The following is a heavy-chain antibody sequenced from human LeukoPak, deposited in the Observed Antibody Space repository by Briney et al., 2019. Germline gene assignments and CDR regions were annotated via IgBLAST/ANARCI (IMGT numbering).Heavy chain of an antibody. CDR1: GLTFSSSW. Sequence: GGSLRLSCAVSGLTFSSSWMDWVRQAPGKGLEWVASINPGGNKKYSADSVKGRFTISRDNAENSLYLQMNSLRVEDTAFYYCARDLAYSRLDYWGQGMLVTVSS. CDR2: INPGGNKK. D-gene: IGHD5-18*01. V-gene: IGHV3-7*01. J-gene: IGHJ4*02. CDR3: ARDLAYSRLDY.